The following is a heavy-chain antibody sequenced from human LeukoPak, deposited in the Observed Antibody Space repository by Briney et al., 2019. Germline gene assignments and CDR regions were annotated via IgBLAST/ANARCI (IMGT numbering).Heavy chain of an antibody. D-gene: IGHD5-12*01. Sequence: PGGSLRLSCTASGFTFSRYWMTWVRQAPGKGLEWVANIKEDGSAKYYVDSMKGRFTISRDNAKTSLYLQINSLRAEDTAVYYCARDSPGYGGYSYWGQGALVTVSS. J-gene: IGHJ4*02. CDR2: IKEDGSAK. V-gene: IGHV3-7*04. CDR1: GFTFSRYW. CDR3: ARDSPGYGGYSY.